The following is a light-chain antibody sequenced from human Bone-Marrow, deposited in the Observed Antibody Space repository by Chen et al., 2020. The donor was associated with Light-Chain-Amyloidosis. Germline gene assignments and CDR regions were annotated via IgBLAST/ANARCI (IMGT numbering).Light chain of an antibody. Sequence: EIVLTQSPGTLSLSPGEGANLSCRASQTISSNYLTWYQQKVGQAPRLLIYGSSSRATGSPDRFTDSGSGTDFTLTINRLEPEDFAMYYCQQYGTSALTFGGGTKVEIK. CDR3: QQYGTSALT. CDR1: QTISSNY. CDR2: GSS. J-gene: IGKJ4*01. V-gene: IGKV3-20*01.